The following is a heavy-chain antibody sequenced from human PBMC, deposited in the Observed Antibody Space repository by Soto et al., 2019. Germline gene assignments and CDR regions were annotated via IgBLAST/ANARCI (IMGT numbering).Heavy chain of an antibody. V-gene: IGHV1-18*01. J-gene: IGHJ4*02. CDR2: ISAHNGNT. Sequence: QVHLVQSGAEVKKPGASVTVSCKGSGYGFTTYGITWVRQAPGQGLEWMAWISAHNGNTNYAQKLQGRVTVTRDTSTSTAYMELRSLRSDDTAVYYCARGRYGDYWGQGALVTVSS. CDR1: GYGFTTYG. D-gene: IGHD1-1*01. CDR3: ARGRYGDY.